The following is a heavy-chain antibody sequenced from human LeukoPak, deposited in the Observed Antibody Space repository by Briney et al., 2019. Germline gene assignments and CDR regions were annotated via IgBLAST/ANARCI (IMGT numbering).Heavy chain of an antibody. CDR1: GVTFTSYR. J-gene: IGHJ4*02. CDR2: KQQDGSEK. CDR3: AGAAGWEQAY. V-gene: IGHV3-7*01. Sequence: GGSLRLSCAASGVTFTSYRMTWVRQAPGKGLEWVANKQQDGSEKNYVDSAKGRFTISRDNTKNSLYLQMNSLRAEDTAVYSCAGAAGWEQAYWGQGTQVTVSS. D-gene: IGHD1-26*01.